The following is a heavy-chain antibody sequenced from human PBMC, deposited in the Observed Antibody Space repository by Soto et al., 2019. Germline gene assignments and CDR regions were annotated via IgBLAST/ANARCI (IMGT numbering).Heavy chain of an antibody. V-gene: IGHV3-30*18. CDR2: ISSDGSKQ. J-gene: IGHJ3*02. CDR1: GFTLSDYG. CDR3: AKGHAPAIHSTFHI. Sequence: PGGSLRLSCEVSGFTLSDYGMHWVRQAPGKGLDWVGAISSDGSKQSYGDSVRGRFTFSRGNSKNMLYLQMNSLRGDDTAVYYCAKGHAPAIHSTFHIWGQGTMVTVSS. D-gene: IGHD3-3*01.